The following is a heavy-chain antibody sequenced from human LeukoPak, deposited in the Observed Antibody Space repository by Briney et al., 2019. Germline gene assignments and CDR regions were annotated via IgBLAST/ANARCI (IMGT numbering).Heavy chain of an antibody. J-gene: IGHJ6*02. V-gene: IGHV3-9*01. CDR2: ISWNSGSI. D-gene: IGHD5-18*01. CDR3: AKDVDTAMVTGGMDV. Sequence: GGSLRLSCAASGFTFDDYAMHWVRQAPGKGLEWVSGISWNSGSIGYADSVKGRFTISRDNAKNSLYLQMNSLRAEDTALYYCAKDVDTAMVTGGMDVWGQGTSVTVSS. CDR1: GFTFDDYA.